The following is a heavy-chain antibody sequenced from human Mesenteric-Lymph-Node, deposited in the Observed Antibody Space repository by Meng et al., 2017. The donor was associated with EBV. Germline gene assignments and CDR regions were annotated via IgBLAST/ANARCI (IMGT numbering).Heavy chain of an antibody. CDR2: TYHSGSS. CDR3: ARGLGGSGKYHFDF. CDR1: GGSIYESHW. Sequence: HVKLQESGPGLVKPSGTPSLTRAVSGGSIYESHWWSWVRQPPGKGLEWIGETYHSGSSNYSPSLKSRVSMSVDNSKNQFSLTLHSVTAADTAVYYCARGLGGSGKYHFDFWGPGILVTVSS. D-gene: IGHD3-10*01. V-gene: IGHV4-4*02. J-gene: IGHJ4*02.